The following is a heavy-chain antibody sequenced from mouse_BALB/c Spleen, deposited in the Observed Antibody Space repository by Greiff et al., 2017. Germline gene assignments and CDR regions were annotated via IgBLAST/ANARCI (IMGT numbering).Heavy chain of an antibody. D-gene: IGHD1-1*01. V-gene: IGHV2-2*02. Sequence: VLLVESGPGLVQPSQSLSITCTASGFSLTSYGVHWVRQSPGKGLEWLGVIWSGGSTDYNAAFISRLSISKDNSKSQVFFKMNSLQANDTAIYYCAPAGSRGYLDVWGAGTTVTVSS. CDR2: IWSGGST. J-gene: IGHJ1*01. CDR3: APAGSRGYLDV. CDR1: GFSLTSYG.